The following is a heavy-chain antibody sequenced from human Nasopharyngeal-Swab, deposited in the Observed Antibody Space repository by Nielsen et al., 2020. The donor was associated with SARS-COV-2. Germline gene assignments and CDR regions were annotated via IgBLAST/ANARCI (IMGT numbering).Heavy chain of an antibody. J-gene: IGHJ6*03. CDR2: INEDGSEK. D-gene: IGHD3-10*01. CDR1: GYIFGSFW. V-gene: IGHV3-7*01. Sequence: GGSLRLSCAGSGYIFGSFWMNWVRQTPGKGLEWVANINEDGSEKYYVDSVKGRFTVSRDNAKNSLFLQMDSLRVEDTAMYYCARGQKGSGSYWSRSYFYMDVWGKGTTVTVSS. CDR3: ARGQKGSGSYWSRSYFYMDV.